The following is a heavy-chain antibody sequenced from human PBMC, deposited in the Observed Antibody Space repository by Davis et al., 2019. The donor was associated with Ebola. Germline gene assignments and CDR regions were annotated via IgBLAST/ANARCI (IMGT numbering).Heavy chain of an antibody. CDR1: GFTFSDYY. D-gene: IGHD6-6*01. J-gene: IGHJ4*02. CDR3: ASIIAAPGY. CDR2: ISSSGSTI. V-gene: IGHV3-11*04. Sequence: PGGSLRLSCAASGFTFSDYYMSWIRQAPGKGLEWVSYISSSGSTIYYADSVKGRFTISRDNSKNTLYLQMGSLRAEDMAVYYCASIIAAPGYWGQGTLVTVSS.